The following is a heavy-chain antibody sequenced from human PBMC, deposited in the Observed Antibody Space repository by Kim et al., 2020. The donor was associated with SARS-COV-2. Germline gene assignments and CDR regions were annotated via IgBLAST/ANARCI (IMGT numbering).Heavy chain of an antibody. CDR2: ISYDGSNK. D-gene: IGHD4-17*01. J-gene: IGHJ4*02. Sequence: GGSLRLSCAASGFTFSSYAMHWVRQAPGKGLEWVAVISYDGSNKYYADSVKGRFTISRDNSKNTLYLQMNSLRAEDTAVYYCARSDYGGNSEGPEYYFDYGGQGTLVTVSS. CDR3: ARSDYGGNSEGPEYYFDY. CDR1: GFTFSSYA. V-gene: IGHV3-30*04.